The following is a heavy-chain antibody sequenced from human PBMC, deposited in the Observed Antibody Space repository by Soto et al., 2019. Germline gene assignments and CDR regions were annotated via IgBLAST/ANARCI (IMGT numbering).Heavy chain of an antibody. J-gene: IGHJ4*02. CDR3: ARGRHVVVVTAALDY. CDR2: VNPSGGHT. CDR1: GDTFTDYY. V-gene: IGHV1-46*01. Sequence: QVQLMQSGAEVKKPGASVKGSCKASGDTFTDYYIHWVRQAPGQGLEWMGTVNPSGGHTTYAQHLLGRVTMTRDTSTSTLYKELTSLTSDDTAIYYCARGRHVVVVTAALDYWGQGTLVTVSS. D-gene: IGHD2-21*02.